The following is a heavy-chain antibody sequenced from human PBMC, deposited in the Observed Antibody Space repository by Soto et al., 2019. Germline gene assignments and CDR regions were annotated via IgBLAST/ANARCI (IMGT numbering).Heavy chain of an antibody. V-gene: IGHV3-30*18. Sequence: GGSLRLSCAASGFTFSSYGMHWVRQAPGKGLEWVAVISYDGSNKYYADSVKGRFTISRDNSKNTLYLQMDSLRAEDTAVYYCAKPLYSSGWEGFDYWGQRTLVTGSS. D-gene: IGHD6-19*01. J-gene: IGHJ4*02. CDR1: GFTFSSYG. CDR2: ISYDGSNK. CDR3: AKPLYSSGWEGFDY.